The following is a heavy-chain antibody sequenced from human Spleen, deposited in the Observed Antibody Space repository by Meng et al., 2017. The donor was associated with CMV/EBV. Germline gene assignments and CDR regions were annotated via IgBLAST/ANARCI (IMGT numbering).Heavy chain of an antibody. D-gene: IGHD1-26*01. V-gene: IGHV5-51*01. CDR3: ARRYSGSYLYDY. CDR1: GYRFTTYW. Sequence: GGSLRLSCKVSGYRFTTYWIGWVRQMPGKGLEWMGIIYPGDSDTRYSPSFQGQVTISADKSINTAYLQWSTLKASDTAMYYCARRYSGSYLYDYWGQGTLVTVSS. J-gene: IGHJ4*02. CDR2: IYPGDSDT.